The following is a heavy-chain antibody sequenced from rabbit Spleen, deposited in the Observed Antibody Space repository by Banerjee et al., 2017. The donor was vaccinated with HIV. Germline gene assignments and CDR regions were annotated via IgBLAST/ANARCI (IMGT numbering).Heavy chain of an antibody. D-gene: IGHD6-1*01. J-gene: IGHJ4*01. CDR2: IDPVFGIT. CDR1: GFTLSSFY. CDR3: ARQVGRYGDGGYGYGYFTL. V-gene: IGHV1S7*01. Sequence: QLKESGGGLVKPGGSLKLSCKASGFTLSSFYMNWVRQAPGKGLEWIGYIDPVFGITYYANWVNGRFSISRENAQNTVFLQMTSLTAADTATYFCARQVGRYGDGGYGYGYFTLWGPGTLVTVS.